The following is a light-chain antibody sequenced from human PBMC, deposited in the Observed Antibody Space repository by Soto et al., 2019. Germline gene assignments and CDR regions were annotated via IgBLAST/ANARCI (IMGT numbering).Light chain of an antibody. CDR1: SSDVGGYNY. J-gene: IGLJ1*01. Sequence: QSALTQPASVSGSPGQSITISCTGSSSDVGGYNYVSWYQQHPGKAPKLMIYDVSKRPSGVPDRFSGSKSGNTASLTISGLQAEDEADYYCCSYAGSYTSGHVFGTGTKVTVL. CDR2: DVS. V-gene: IGLV2-11*01. CDR3: CSYAGSYTSGHV.